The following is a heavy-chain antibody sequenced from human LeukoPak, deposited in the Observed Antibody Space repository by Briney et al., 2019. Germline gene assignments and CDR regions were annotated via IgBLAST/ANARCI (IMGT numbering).Heavy chain of an antibody. D-gene: IGHD3-10*01. V-gene: IGHV1-69*13. CDR1: GGTFSSYA. Sequence: ASVKVSCKASGGTFSSYAISWVRQAPGQGLEWMGGIIPIFGTANYAQKFQGRVTITADESTSTAYMELSSLRSEDTAVYYCAAYEWFGEFLNWGQGTLVTVSS. J-gene: IGHJ1*01. CDR2: IIPIFGTA. CDR3: AAYEWFGEFLN.